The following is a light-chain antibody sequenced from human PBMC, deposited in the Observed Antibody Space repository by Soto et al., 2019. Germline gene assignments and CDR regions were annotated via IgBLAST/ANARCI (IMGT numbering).Light chain of an antibody. V-gene: IGKV3-20*01. J-gene: IGKJ4*01. CDR3: QQYGSSPPLT. CDR1: QSVSSNY. CDR2: GAS. Sequence: EIVLTQSPGPLSLSPGERATLSCRASQSVSSNYLAWYQQKPGQAPRLLIYGASSRATGIPDRFSGSGSGTDFTLTISRLEPEDVALYYCQQYGSSPPLTFGGGTKVEI.